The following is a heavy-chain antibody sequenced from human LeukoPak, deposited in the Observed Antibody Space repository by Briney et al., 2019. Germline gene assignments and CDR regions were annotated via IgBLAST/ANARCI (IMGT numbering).Heavy chain of an antibody. J-gene: IGHJ4*02. CDR1: GGSISSYY. Sequence: SETLSLTCTVSGGSISSYYWSWIRQPPGKGLEWIGYVSYSGDTNYNPSLRSRVTMSVDTSKNQFSLKLSSVSAADTAVYFCARGGMSTYYDSGGYFSYWGQGAPVTVSS. CDR3: ARGGMSTYYDSGGYFSY. CDR2: VSYSGDT. V-gene: IGHV4-59*01. D-gene: IGHD3-22*01.